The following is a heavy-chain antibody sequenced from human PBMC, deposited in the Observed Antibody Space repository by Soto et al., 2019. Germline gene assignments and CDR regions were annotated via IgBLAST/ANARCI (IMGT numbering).Heavy chain of an antibody. CDR1: GFDFSDFY. J-gene: IGHJ6*02. V-gene: IGHV3-11*01. Sequence: QVHVVQSGGGLVKPGGSLRLSCAASGFDFSDFYMSWIRQAPGKGLEWVAYISGSGTIIFYSDSVKGRFSISRGDPNKSVFLQMDRLRVDDTAVYYCARESRKSPTHGMDVWGQGTTVTVSS. CDR3: ARESRKSPTHGMDV. CDR2: ISGSGTII.